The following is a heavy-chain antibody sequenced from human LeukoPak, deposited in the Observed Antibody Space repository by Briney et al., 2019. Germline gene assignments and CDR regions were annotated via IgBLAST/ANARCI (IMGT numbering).Heavy chain of an antibody. Sequence: GGSLRLSCAASRFTFSSYAMSWVRQAPGMGLEWVSAISGSGVITYYADSVKGRFTMSRDNSKNTLYRQMKSLRAEDTAVYYCAKEGYSSTWNADFDYWGQGTLVIVSS. CDR3: AKEGYSSTWNADFDY. J-gene: IGHJ4*02. V-gene: IGHV3-23*01. CDR2: ISGSGVIT. CDR1: RFTFSSYA. D-gene: IGHD6-13*01.